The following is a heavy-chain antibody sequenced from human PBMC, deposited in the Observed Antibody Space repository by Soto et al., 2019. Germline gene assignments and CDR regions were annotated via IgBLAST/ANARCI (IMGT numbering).Heavy chain of an antibody. CDR2: IIPIFGTA. CDR1: GGTFSSYA. CDR3: ARHLGSRAVAGHYTPNAFDI. Sequence: QVQLVQSGAEVKKPGSSVKVSCKASGGTFSSYAISWVRQAPGQGLEWMGGIIPIFGTANYAQKFQGRVTITADESTGTAYMELSSVRSEDTAVYYCARHLGSRAVAGHYTPNAFDIWGQGTMVTVSS. J-gene: IGHJ3*02. D-gene: IGHD2-2*02. V-gene: IGHV1-69*01.